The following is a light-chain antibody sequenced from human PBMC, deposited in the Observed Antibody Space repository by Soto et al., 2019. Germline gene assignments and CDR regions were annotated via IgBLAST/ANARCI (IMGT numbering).Light chain of an antibody. V-gene: IGKV3-15*01. CDR1: QSVSTT. Sequence: RVMTQSQARLSVSPGQRASLPVRASQSVSTTVAWYHKKPGQAPRLLVYGASTRATGIPARFSGSGAGTDFTLTIIILQSEDFGVYFCQQYTDWLTTFAQGTKVAIK. CDR3: QQYTDWLTT. J-gene: IGKJ1*01. CDR2: GAS.